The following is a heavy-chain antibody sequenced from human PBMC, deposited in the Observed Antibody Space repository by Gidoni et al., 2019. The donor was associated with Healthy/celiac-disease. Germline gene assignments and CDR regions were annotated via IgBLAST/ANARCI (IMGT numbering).Heavy chain of an antibody. CDR3: AKYYYGSGSYYKGLNLENYYYYGMDV. D-gene: IGHD3-10*01. V-gene: IGHV3-23*01. CDR2: ISGSGGST. J-gene: IGHJ6*02. CDR1: GFTFSSYA. Sequence: EVQLLESGGGLVQPGGSLRLSCAASGFTFSSYAMSWVRQAPGKGLEWVSAISGSGGSTYYADSVKGRFTISRDNSKNTLYLQMNSLRAEDTAVYYCAKYYYGSGSYYKGLNLENYYYYGMDVWGQGTTVTVSS.